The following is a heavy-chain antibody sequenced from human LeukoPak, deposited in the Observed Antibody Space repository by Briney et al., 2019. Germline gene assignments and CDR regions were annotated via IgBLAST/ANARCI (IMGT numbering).Heavy chain of an antibody. CDR1: GGSFSGYY. J-gene: IGHJ6*03. D-gene: IGHD3-10*01. Sequence: KTSETLSLTCAVYGGSFSGYYWSWLPQPPGKGVEWGGEINHSGSTNYNPSLKSRVTISVDTSKNQFSLKLSSVTAADTAVYYCARGRLWFGEPRYYYYYYYMDVWGKGTTVTVSS. V-gene: IGHV4-34*01. CDR2: INHSGST. CDR3: ARGRLWFGEPRYYYYYYYMDV.